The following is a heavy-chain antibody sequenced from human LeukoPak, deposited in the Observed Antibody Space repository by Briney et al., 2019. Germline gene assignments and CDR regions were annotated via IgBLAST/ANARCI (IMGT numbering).Heavy chain of an antibody. D-gene: IGHD6-19*01. CDR1: GFTFDDYA. CDR3: ARGRHSSGRNHFDY. J-gene: IGHJ4*02. CDR2: IKQDGSEK. Sequence: GGSLRLSCAASGFTFDDYAMHWVRQAPGKGLEWVANIKQDGSEKYSVDSVKGRFTISRDNAKNSLYLQMNSLRVEDTAVYYCARGRHSSGRNHFDYWGQGTLVTVSS. V-gene: IGHV3-7*01.